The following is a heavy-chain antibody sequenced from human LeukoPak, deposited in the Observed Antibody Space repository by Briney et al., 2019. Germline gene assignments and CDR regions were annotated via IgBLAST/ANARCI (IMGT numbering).Heavy chain of an antibody. V-gene: IGHV3-33*01. CDR1: GFTFSSYG. CDR3: AFGKVSAIVDY. D-gene: IGHD1-14*01. CDR2: IWYDGSNK. Sequence: PGGSLRLSCAASGFTFSSYGMHWVRQAPGKGLGWVAVIWYDGSNKYYADSVKGRFTISRDNSKNTLYLQMNSLRAEDTAVYYCAFGKVSAIVDYWGQGTLVTVSS. J-gene: IGHJ4*02.